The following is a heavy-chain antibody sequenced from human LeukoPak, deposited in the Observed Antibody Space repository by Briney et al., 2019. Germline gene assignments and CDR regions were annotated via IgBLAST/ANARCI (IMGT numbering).Heavy chain of an antibody. J-gene: IGHJ4*02. Sequence: GGSLRLSCAASGFTFDDYAMHWVRQAPGKGLEWVSVIYSDGSTYYADSVKARFTISRDDSKNTLYLQMNSLRAEDTAVYYCARVWYTSSWGERYYFDYWGQGTLVTVSS. CDR1: GFTFDDYA. CDR3: ARVWYTSSWGERYYFDY. D-gene: IGHD6-13*01. CDR2: IYSDGST. V-gene: IGHV3-66*01.